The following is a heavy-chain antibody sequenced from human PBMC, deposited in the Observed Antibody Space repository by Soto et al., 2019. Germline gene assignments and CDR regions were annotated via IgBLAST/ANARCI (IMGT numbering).Heavy chain of an antibody. CDR1: GYTFTSYY. Sequence: QVQLVQSGAEVKKPGASVKVSCKASGYTFTSYYMHWVRQAPGQGLEWMGIINPSGGSTSYAQKFQGRVTMTSDTSTSTVYMELSSLRSEDTAVYYCARVGHYDFWSGYRDYWGQGTLVTVSS. J-gene: IGHJ4*02. CDR3: ARVGHYDFWSGYRDY. V-gene: IGHV1-46*03. CDR2: INPSGGST. D-gene: IGHD3-3*01.